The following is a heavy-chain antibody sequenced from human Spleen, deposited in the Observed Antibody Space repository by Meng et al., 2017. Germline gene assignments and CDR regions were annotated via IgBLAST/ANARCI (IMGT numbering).Heavy chain of an antibody. Sequence: SVTVSRKSLGGIFSNYVIGWVRQAPGQGLEWMGWINIVFDTTDYAQKVQGRFTITTEESTSTVYMELTRLTSEDTAVDFCWRKAGNCVTPTCYSLDYWGQGTLVTVSS. CDR2: INIVFDTT. J-gene: IGHJ4*02. V-gene: IGHV1-69*05. D-gene: IGHD2-15*01. CDR3: WRKAGNCVTPTCYSLDY. CDR1: GGIFSNYV.